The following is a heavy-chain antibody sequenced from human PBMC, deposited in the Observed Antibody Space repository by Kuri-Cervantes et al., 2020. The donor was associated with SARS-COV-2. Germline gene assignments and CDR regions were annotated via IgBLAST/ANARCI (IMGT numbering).Heavy chain of an antibody. CDR3: ARPGGTYYDPYYYYGMDV. CDR1: GYSFTSDW. CDR2: IYPGDSDT. Sequence: GGSLCLSCKVSGYSFTSDWIGWGRQMPGKGLEWMGIIYPGDSDTRYSPSFQGQVTISADKSISTAYLQWRSLKASDTAMYYCARPGGTYYDPYYYYGMDVWGQGTTVTVSS. V-gene: IGHV5-51*01. J-gene: IGHJ6*02. D-gene: IGHD3-3*01.